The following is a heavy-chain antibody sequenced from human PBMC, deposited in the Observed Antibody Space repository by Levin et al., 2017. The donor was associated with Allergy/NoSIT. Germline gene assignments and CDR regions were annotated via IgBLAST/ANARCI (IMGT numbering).Heavy chain of an antibody. CDR2: ISWNSGSI. CDR1: GFTFDDYA. J-gene: IGHJ4*02. V-gene: IGHV3-9*01. D-gene: IGHD2-15*01. Sequence: LSLPCAASGFTFDDYAMHWVRQAPGKGLEWVSGISWNSGSIGYADSVKGRFTISRDNAKNSLYLQMNSLRAEDTALYYCAKDGPGGGGGFDYWGQGTLVTVSS. CDR3: AKDGPGGGGGFDY.